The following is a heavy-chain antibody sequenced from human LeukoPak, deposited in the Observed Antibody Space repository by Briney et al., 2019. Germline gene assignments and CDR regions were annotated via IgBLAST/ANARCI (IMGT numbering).Heavy chain of an antibody. CDR1: GGSISRGDHY. Sequence: SETLSLTCTVSGGSISRGDHYWSWIRQLPGKGLEWIGYISYGGSTFYNPSLKSRAAISVDTSKTQFSLKLTSVTAADTAVYYCARDVGGYYYGIFEYWGQGILVTVSS. D-gene: IGHD3-22*01. CDR3: ARDVGGYYYGIFEY. CDR2: ISYGGST. V-gene: IGHV4-31*03. J-gene: IGHJ4*02.